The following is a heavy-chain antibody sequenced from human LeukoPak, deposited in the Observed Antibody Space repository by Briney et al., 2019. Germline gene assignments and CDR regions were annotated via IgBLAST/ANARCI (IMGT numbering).Heavy chain of an antibody. CDR3: AKDISGYYSWDY. CDR2: ISYDGSSK. Sequence: GGSLRLSCAASGFTFSSYGMHWVVQAPGKGLEWVAVISYDGSSKYYADSVKGRFTTSRDNSKNTVYLQMNSLRAEDTAVYYCAKDISGYYSWDYWGQGTLVTVSS. D-gene: IGHD5-12*01. J-gene: IGHJ4*02. CDR1: GFTFSSYG. V-gene: IGHV3-30*18.